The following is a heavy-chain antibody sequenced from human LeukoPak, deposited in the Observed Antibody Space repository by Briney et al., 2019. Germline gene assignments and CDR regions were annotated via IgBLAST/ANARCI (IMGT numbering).Heavy chain of an antibody. CDR1: GYSFINYW. J-gene: IGHJ4*02. Sequence: GESLKISCKGSGYSFINYWIGWVRQMPGKGLEWMGIIYPGGSDTRYSPSFQGQVTISADKSISTVYLQWSSLKASDTAMYYCARLPRGTSPFDYWGQGTRVTVSS. CDR2: IYPGGSDT. V-gene: IGHV5-51*01. D-gene: IGHD1-1*01. CDR3: ARLPRGTSPFDY.